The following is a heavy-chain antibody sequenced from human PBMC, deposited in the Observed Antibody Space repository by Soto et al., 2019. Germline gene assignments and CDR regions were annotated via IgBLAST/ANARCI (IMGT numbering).Heavy chain of an antibody. CDR1: GFTFDDYA. J-gene: IGHJ4*02. D-gene: IGHD4-17*01. CDR3: ARTTWGYGEPLDS. CDR2: ISWNSDST. Sequence: EVHLVESGGGVAQPGRCLRLSCATSGFTFDDYAMHWVRQAPGKGLEWVSGISWNSDSTGYADSVKGRFTISRDNAKKSLFLQMNILRSEDTAFYFCARTTWGYGEPLDSWVQGTLVTVSS. V-gene: IGHV3-9*01.